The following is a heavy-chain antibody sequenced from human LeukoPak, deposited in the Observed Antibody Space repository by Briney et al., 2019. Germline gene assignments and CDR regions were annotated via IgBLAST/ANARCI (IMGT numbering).Heavy chain of an antibody. Sequence: PSVKVSCKASGGTFTSYAISWVRQAPGQGLEWMGGIIPIFGTANYAQKFQGRVTITTDESTSTAYMELSSLRSEDTAVYYCARAFISFVVVTAFDYWGQGTLVTVSS. CDR3: ARAFISFVVVTAFDY. CDR2: IIPIFGTA. CDR1: GGTFTSYA. V-gene: IGHV1-69*05. J-gene: IGHJ4*02. D-gene: IGHD2-21*02.